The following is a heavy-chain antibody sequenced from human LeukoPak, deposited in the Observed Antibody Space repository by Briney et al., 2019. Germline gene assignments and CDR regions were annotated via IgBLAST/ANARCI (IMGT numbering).Heavy chain of an antibody. V-gene: IGHV4-59*08. Sequence: SETLSLTCTVSGGSISSYYWSWIRQPPGKGLEWIGYIYYSGSTNYNPSLKSRVTISVDTSKNQFSLKLSSVTAADTAVYYCARPPDYYDSSGYHDAFDIWGQGTMVTVSS. J-gene: IGHJ3*02. CDR2: IYYSGST. CDR3: ARPPDYYDSSGYHDAFDI. CDR1: GGSISSYY. D-gene: IGHD3-22*01.